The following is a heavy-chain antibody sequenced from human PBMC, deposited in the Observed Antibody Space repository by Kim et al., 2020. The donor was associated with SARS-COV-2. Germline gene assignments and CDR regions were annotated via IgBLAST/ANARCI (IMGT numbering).Heavy chain of an antibody. CDR2: ITTNGAGT. V-gene: IGHV3-23*01. CDR3: AKGRGYSYGYFDY. D-gene: IGHD5-18*01. CDR1: GFTFNNYA. J-gene: IGHJ4*02. Sequence: GGSLRLSCAASGFTFNNYAMSWVRQAPGKGLEWVSLITTNGAGTYYADSVKGRFTISRDSSKNTLYLQMNSLRAEDTAVYYCAKGRGYSYGYFDYWGQGTLVTVSS.